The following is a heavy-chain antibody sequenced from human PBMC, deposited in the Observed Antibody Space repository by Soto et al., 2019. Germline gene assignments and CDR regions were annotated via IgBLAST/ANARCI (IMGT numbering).Heavy chain of an antibody. CDR3: ARGLDGYNFSYFDY. D-gene: IGHD5-12*01. CDR1: GGTFSSYA. J-gene: IGHJ4*02. CDR2: IIPIFGTA. Sequence: QVQLVQSGAEVKKPGSSVKVSCKASGGTFSSYAINWVRQAPGQGIEWMGGIIPIFGTANYAQKFQGRVTITADKSTSTAYMELSSLRSEDTAVYYCARGLDGYNFSYFDYWGQGTLVTVSS. V-gene: IGHV1-69*06.